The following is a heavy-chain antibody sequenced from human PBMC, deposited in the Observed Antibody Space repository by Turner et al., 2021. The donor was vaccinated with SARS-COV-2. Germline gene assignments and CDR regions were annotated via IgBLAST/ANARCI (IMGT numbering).Heavy chain of an antibody. V-gene: IGHV3-23*01. D-gene: IGHD6-19*01. Sequence: EVQLLESVGGLVLPGGSLRLSCPASVFTFSSYAMCGVRQDPGKGVEWVSAISGSGGSTYYEDSVKGRFTISRDNSKNTLYLQMNSLRAEDTAVYYCAKDQGIAVAGTWEYFDLWGRGTLVTVSS. J-gene: IGHJ2*01. CDR1: VFTFSSYA. CDR3: AKDQGIAVAGTWEYFDL. CDR2: ISGSGGST.